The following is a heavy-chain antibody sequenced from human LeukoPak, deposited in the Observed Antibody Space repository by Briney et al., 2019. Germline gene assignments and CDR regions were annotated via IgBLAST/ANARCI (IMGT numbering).Heavy chain of an antibody. Sequence: SETLSLTCAVYGGSFSGYYWNWIRQPPGKGLEWIGEINHSGTTNYNPSLKSRVTISVDTSKNQFSLNLSSVTAADTAVYYCARFSNDHGVKFDYWGQGTLVTVSS. CDR2: INHSGTT. D-gene: IGHD4-17*01. CDR1: GGSFSGYY. J-gene: IGHJ4*02. V-gene: IGHV4-34*01. CDR3: ARFSNDHGVKFDY.